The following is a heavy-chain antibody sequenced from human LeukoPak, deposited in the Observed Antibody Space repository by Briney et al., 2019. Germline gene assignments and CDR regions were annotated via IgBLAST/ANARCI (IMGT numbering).Heavy chain of an antibody. J-gene: IGHJ6*02. CDR1: GFTFSSYA. CDR3: ARQNGVLPAKVVSVRMNGMDV. D-gene: IGHD2-15*01. V-gene: IGHV3-23*01. Sequence: GGSLRLSCAASGFTFSSYAMSWVRQAPGKGLEWVSAISGSGGSTYYADSVKGRFTISRDNSKNTLYLQMNSLRVEDTAVYYCARQNGVLPAKVVSVRMNGMDVWGQGTTVTVSS. CDR2: ISGSGGST.